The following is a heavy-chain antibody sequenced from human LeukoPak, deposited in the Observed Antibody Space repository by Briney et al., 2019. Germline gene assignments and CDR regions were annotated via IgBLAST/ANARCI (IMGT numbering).Heavy chain of an antibody. Sequence: GGSLRLSCAGSGFTFSRYSMNWVRQAPGKGLECVSYISSSGSTMYYGDSVKGRFTISRDNAKNSLYLQMNSLRAEDTAVYSCATGASTWTNDFHCWGQGIMVTVSS. J-gene: IGHJ4*02. CDR2: ISSSGSTM. V-gene: IGHV3-48*01. D-gene: IGHD6-13*01. CDR1: GFTFSRYS. CDR3: ATGASTWTNDFHC.